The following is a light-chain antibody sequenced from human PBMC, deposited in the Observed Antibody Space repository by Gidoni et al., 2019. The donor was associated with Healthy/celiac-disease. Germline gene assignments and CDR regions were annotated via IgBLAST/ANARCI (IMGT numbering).Light chain of an antibody. CDR2: DGS. Sequence: IHMTQSPSTLSASVGDRVTITCQASQSISSWLACYQQKPGKGPKLLSYDGSSLESGVPSRFSGSGSGTEFTLNISRLQPDDFAKYYCQQYNSTYTFGQGTKLEIK. V-gene: IGKV1-5*01. J-gene: IGKJ2*01. CDR3: QQYNSTYT. CDR1: QSISSW.